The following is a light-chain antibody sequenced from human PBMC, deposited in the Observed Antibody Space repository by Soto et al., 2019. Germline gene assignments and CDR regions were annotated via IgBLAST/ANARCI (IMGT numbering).Light chain of an antibody. CDR1: QAVNSW. Sequence: IQMTQSPSTVSASVGDRVTITCRARQAVNSWVAWYQHKSGKAPTLLIYRAATLENGVPSRFSGSGSETEFTLSISGLQPDDSGTYYCQQYYAYSYTFGQGTKVEIK. CDR3: QQYYAYSYT. J-gene: IGKJ2*01. CDR2: RAA. V-gene: IGKV1-5*03.